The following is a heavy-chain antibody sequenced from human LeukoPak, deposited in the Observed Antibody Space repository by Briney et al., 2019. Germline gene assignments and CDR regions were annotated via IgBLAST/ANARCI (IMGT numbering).Heavy chain of an antibody. CDR1: GGSIGSDY. J-gene: IGHJ4*02. Sequence: SETLSLTCTVSGGSIGSDYWTWIRQPPGKGLEYIGYIYYTGGTNYNPSLKSRATISVNTSKNQFSLKLSSVTAADTAVYFCAKYGNSGWVIDNWGQGTLVTVSS. D-gene: IGHD6-19*01. CDR3: AKYGNSGWVIDN. CDR2: IYYTGGT. V-gene: IGHV4-59*08.